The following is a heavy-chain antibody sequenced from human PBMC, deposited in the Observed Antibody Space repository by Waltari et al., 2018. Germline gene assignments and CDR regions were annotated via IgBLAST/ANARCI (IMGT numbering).Heavy chain of an antibody. D-gene: IGHD2-15*01. CDR3: AKEGLGCSGGSCYSVPYYFDY. CDR2: IRSKPDGGTT. J-gene: IGHJ4*02. V-gene: IGHV3-49*03. CDR1: GFTFGDYA. Sequence: EVQLVESGGGLVQPGRSLRLSCTASGFTFGDYAMGWFRQAPGKGLEWVGFIRSKPDGGTTEYAASVKGRSTISRDNSKNTLYLQMNSLRAEDTAVYYCAKEGLGCSGGSCYSVPYYFDYWGQGTLVTVSS.